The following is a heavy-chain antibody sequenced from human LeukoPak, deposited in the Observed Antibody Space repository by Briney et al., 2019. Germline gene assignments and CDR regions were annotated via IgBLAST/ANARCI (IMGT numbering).Heavy chain of an antibody. CDR3: ARGRIKVRGVIGFDP. J-gene: IGHJ5*02. CDR1: GYSISSGYD. V-gene: IGHV4-38-2*02. Sequence: SETLSPTCTVSGYSISSGYDWGWIRQAPGKRLEWLGSISQSGSTYDNPSLKSRVTLSVDTSKNQVSLKLSSVTAADTAVYYCARGRIKVRGVIGFDPWGQGTLVTVSS. CDR2: ISQSGST. D-gene: IGHD3-10*01.